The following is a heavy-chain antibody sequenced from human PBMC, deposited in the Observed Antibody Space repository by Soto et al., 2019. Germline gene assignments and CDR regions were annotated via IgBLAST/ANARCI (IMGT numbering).Heavy chain of an antibody. CDR2: ISYDGSNK. Sequence: QVQLVESGGGVVQPGRSLRLSCAASGFTFSSYGMHWVRQAPGKGLEWVAVISYDGSNKYYADSLKGRFTISRDISKNTLYLQLNSLGAEDTAVYYCAKGGVPIVVGPGAPDYWGQGTLVTVSS. J-gene: IGHJ4*02. CDR3: AKGGVPIVVGPGAPDY. D-gene: IGHD2-15*01. V-gene: IGHV3-30*18. CDR1: GFTFSSYG.